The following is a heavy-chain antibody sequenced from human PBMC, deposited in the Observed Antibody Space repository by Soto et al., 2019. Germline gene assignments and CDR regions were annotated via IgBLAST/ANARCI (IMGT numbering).Heavy chain of an antibody. CDR2: ISSTTNYI. J-gene: IGHJ4*02. V-gene: IGHV3-21*06. Sequence: PRGSQRLSGAASGFTFTMHGMHLVRNAPGKGLEWVSSISSTTNYIYYGDSMKGRFTISRDNAKNSLYLEMNSLRAEDTAVYYCARESEDLTSNFDYWGQGILVNVSS. CDR1: GFTFTMHG. CDR3: ARESEDLTSNFDY.